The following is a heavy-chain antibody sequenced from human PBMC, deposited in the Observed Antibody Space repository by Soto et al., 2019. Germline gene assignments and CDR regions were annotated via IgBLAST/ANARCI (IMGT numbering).Heavy chain of an antibody. J-gene: IGHJ4*02. CDR1: GVSTSNHY. CDR3: ARGRRSTMVRGVDFDY. V-gene: IGHV4-59*11. CDR2: IYYRGTT. D-gene: IGHD3-10*01. Sequence: SETLSLTCSVSGVSTSNHYWTWIRKPPGQGPDWIGCIYYRGTTNYNASFNSRVTISVDTSKNQFSLKLSSVTAADTAVYYCARGRRSTMVRGVDFDYWGQGTLVTVSS.